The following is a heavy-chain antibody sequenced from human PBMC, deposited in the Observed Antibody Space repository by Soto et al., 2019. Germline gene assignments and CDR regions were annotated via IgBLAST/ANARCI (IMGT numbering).Heavy chain of an antibody. Sequence: QVQLQQWGAGPLRPLETLSLTCGVSGGSFSGYYWAWIRQSPGKGLEWIGEINDRGSINYNPSLKSGVSMSFETSKYHYSLNLRSVTDADTAVYYCARESHDILSGPPWVWYFDLWGRGTLVTVSS. J-gene: IGHJ2*01. V-gene: IGHV4-34*01. CDR1: GGSFSGYY. CDR2: INDRGSI. CDR3: ARESHDILSGPPWVWYFDL. D-gene: IGHD3-9*01.